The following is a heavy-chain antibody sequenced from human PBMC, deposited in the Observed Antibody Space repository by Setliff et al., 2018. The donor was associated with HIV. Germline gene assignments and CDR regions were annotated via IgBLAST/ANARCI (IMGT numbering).Heavy chain of an antibody. CDR3: ARGWFGGYYFDY. V-gene: IGHV4-59*12. J-gene: IGHJ4*02. CDR2: IYWTGKT. CDR1: DSAMDSYY. D-gene: IGHD3-10*01. Sequence: SETLSLTCTVSDSAMDSYYWSWVRQSPGRGLEYIGYIYWTGKTDYNPSLKSRVTISLDTSGNQFSLKLNSVTGADTAVYYCARGWFGGYYFDYWGQGTLVTVSS.